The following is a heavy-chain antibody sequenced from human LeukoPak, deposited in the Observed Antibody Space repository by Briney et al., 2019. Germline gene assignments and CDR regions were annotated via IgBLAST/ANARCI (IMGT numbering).Heavy chain of an antibody. CDR2: IKQDGSEK. Sequence: GGSLRLSCAASGFTFSSYWMSWVRQAPGKGLEWVANIKQDGSEKYYVDSVKGRLTISRDNAKNSLYLQMNSLRAEDTAVYYCAREIVVVVAANIGQTYRDYYYGMDVWGQGTTVTVSS. D-gene: IGHD2-15*01. CDR3: AREIVVVVAANIGQTYRDYYYGMDV. CDR1: GFTFSSYW. V-gene: IGHV3-7*03. J-gene: IGHJ6*02.